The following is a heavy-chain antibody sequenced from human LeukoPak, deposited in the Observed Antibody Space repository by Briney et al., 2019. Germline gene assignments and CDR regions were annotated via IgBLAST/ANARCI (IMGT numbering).Heavy chain of an antibody. CDR2: ISSSSSYI. CDR1: GFTFSSYS. Sequence: GGSLRLSCAASGFTFSSYSMNWVRQAPGKGLEWVSSISSSSSYIYYADSVKGRFTISRDNAKNSLYLQMNSLRAEDTAVYYCARDPPTYYYDSSGFGGWRQGSLVTVSS. D-gene: IGHD3-22*01. CDR3: ARDPPTYYYDSSGFGG. J-gene: IGHJ4*02. V-gene: IGHV3-21*01.